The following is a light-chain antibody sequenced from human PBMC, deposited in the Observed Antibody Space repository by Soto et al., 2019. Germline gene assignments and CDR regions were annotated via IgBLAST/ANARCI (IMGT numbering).Light chain of an antibody. V-gene: IGKV3-20*01. Sequence: IVLTQSPGTLSLSPGEGASVSCRASQSLNSGYLAWYQQKPGQAPRLLIYGASSRSTGIPDRYSGSRSGTNFNLTVSSLEPNDFGVYFCQQYGSDPNTFGQWMELQIK. CDR1: QSLNSGY. J-gene: IGKJ2*01. CDR3: QQYGSDPNT. CDR2: GAS.